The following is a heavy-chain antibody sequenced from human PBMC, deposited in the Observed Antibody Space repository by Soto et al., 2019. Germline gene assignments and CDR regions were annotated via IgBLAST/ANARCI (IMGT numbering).Heavy chain of an antibody. CDR2: ISYDGSNK. D-gene: IGHD6-19*01. J-gene: IGHJ4*02. V-gene: IGHV3-30*18. Sequence: QVQLVESGGGVVQPGRSLRLSCAASGFTFSSYGMHWVRQAPGKGLEWVAVISYDGSNKYYADSVKGRFTISRDNSKNTLYLQMNSLRAEDTAVYYCAKDPERVGYRSGPFDYWGQGTLVTVSS. CDR3: AKDPERVGYRSGPFDY. CDR1: GFTFSSYG.